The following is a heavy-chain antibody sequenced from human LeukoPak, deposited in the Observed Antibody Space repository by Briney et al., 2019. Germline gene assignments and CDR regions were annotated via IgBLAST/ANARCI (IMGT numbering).Heavy chain of an antibody. Sequence: GGSLRLSCAASGFTFSSYWMSWVRQAPGKGLEWVANIKQDGSEKYYVDSVKGRFTISRDNAKNSLYLQMNSLRAEDTAVYYSSTVTDAIDYWGQGTLVTVSS. D-gene: IGHD4-17*01. J-gene: IGHJ4*02. CDR3: STVTDAIDY. V-gene: IGHV3-7*03. CDR1: GFTFSSYW. CDR2: IKQDGSEK.